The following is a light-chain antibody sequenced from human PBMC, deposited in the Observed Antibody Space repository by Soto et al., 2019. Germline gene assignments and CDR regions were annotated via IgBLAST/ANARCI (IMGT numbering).Light chain of an antibody. CDR3: QQYYSTPLT. CDR1: QSVLYSSNNKNY. Sequence: VLRQFPESLAVSLGERATINCKSSQSVLYSSNNKNYLAWYQQKPGQPPKLLIYWASTRESGVPDRFSGSGSGTDFTLTISSLQAEDVAVYYCQQYYSTPLTFGGGTKVDI. CDR2: WAS. J-gene: IGKJ4*01. V-gene: IGKV4-1*01.